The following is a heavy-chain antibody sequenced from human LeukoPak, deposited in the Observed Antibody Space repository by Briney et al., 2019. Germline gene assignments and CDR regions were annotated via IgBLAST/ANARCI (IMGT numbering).Heavy chain of an antibody. D-gene: IGHD3-10*01. J-gene: IGHJ4*02. CDR1: GGSISSYY. CDR3: ARGRLPWFGEFDY. V-gene: IGHV4-59*01. Sequence: SETLSLTCTVSGGSISSYYWSWIRQPPGKGLEWIGYIYYSGSTNYNPSLKSRVTISVDTSKNQFSLKLSSVTAADTAVYYCARGRLPWFGEFDYWGQGTLVTVSS. CDR2: IYYSGST.